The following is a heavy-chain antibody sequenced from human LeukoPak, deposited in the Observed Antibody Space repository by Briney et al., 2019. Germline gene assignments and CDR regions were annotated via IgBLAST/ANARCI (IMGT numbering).Heavy chain of an antibody. CDR2: IYTSGST. V-gene: IGHV4-61*02. CDR1: GGPISSGSYY. J-gene: IGHJ1*01. D-gene: IGHD1-26*01. CDR3: ARVLTGSYFQN. Sequence: SQTLSLTCTVSGGPISSGSYYWSWIRQPAGKGLEWIGRIYTSGSTNYNPSLKSRVIISVDTSKNQFSLKLSSVTAADTAVYYCARVLTGSYFQNWGQGTRVTVSS.